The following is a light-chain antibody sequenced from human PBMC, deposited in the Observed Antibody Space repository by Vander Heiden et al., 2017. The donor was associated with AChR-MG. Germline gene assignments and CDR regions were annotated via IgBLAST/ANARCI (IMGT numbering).Light chain of an antibody. Sequence: SFVLTQPPSVSVAPGKTAWITCGGNNIGSYSVHWYQQKPGQAPVLVVYDDIHRPSGIPERFSGSNSGNTATLTISRVEAGDEADYYCQVWDSSSDHRVFGGGTKLTV. J-gene: IGLJ3*02. CDR1: NIGSYS. CDR3: QVWDSSSDHRV. V-gene: IGLV3-21*03. CDR2: DDI.